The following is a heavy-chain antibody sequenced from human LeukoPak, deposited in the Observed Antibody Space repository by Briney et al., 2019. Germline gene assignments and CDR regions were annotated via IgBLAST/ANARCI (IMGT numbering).Heavy chain of an antibody. CDR1: GYTFTGYY. V-gene: IGHV1-2*02. Sequence: ASVKVSCKASGYTFTGYYIHWVRQAPGQGLEWMGWINPNSGGTNYAQKFQGRVTMTRDTSISTAYMELSRLRSDDTAVYYCARVHCSSTSCYISAFDIWGQGTMVTVSS. D-gene: IGHD2-2*02. CDR3: ARVHCSSTSCYISAFDI. CDR2: INPNSGGT. J-gene: IGHJ3*02.